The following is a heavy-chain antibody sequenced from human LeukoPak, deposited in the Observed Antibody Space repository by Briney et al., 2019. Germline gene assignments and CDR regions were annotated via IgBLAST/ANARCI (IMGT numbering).Heavy chain of an antibody. CDR2: IYHSGST. CDR3: ARGDSAFDY. V-gene: IGHV4-38-2*02. Sequence: SETLSLTCTVSGYSISSGYYWGWIRQPPGKGLEWIGSIYHSGSTYYNPSLKSRVTISVDTSKNQFSLKLSSVTAADTAVYYCARGDSAFDYWGQGTLVTVSS. CDR1: GYSISSGYY. J-gene: IGHJ4*02. D-gene: IGHD3-10*01.